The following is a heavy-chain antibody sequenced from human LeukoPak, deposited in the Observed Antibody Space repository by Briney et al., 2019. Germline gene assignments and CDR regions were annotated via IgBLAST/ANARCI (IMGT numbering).Heavy chain of an antibody. CDR2: ISSSGTII. CDR3: ARDRYSYGLNLIDY. CDR1: GFTFSDYY. V-gene: IGHV3-11*01. Sequence: GGSLRLSCAASGFTFSDYYMSWIRQAPGKGLEWVSYISSSGTIIYYADSVKGRFTTSRDNAKNSLYLQMNSLRAEDTAVYYCARDRYSYGLNLIDYWGQGTLVTVSS. D-gene: IGHD5-18*01. J-gene: IGHJ4*02.